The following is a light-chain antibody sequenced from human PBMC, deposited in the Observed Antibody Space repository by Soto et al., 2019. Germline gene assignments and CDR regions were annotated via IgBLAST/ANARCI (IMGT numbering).Light chain of an antibody. V-gene: IGKV3-11*01. Sequence: EIVLTQSPATLSLSPGERATLSCRASQSVSNYLAWYQWKPVQAPRLLIYDASNTPTGIPARFSGSGSGTDFTLTTSSLETEDFAVYYGQQRSDWPRTFGGGTELEIK. J-gene: IGKJ4*01. CDR1: QSVSNY. CDR3: QQRSDWPRT. CDR2: DAS.